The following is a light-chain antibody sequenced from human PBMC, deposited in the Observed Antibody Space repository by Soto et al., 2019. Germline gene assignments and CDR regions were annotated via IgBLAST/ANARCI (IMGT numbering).Light chain of an antibody. V-gene: IGKV3-20*01. CDR1: QSVSRD. Sequence: EIVLTPSPGTLSLSPGPSDTLSGRASQSVSRDFARYQQKPGPYPSILISGASSRATGIQARFSGSGSGTVFTLTISRLEPDDFAVYYCQQYGTSATFGQGTRLEIK. J-gene: IGKJ5*01. CDR2: GAS. CDR3: QQYGTSAT.